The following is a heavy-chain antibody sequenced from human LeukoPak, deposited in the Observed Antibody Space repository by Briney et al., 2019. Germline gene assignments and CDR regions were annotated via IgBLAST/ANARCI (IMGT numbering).Heavy chain of an antibody. CDR2: ISAFTGNT. D-gene: IGHD3-10*01. Sequence: GASVKVSCKTSGYTFTTYGISWVRQAPGQGLEYMGWISAFTGNTNYAQKFQGRVAMTMDTSTSTVYMELRSLRYDDTAVYFCARLSYDGEGYWGQGTLVTVSS. J-gene: IGHJ4*02. CDR3: ARLSYDGEGY. V-gene: IGHV1-18*01. CDR1: GYTFTTYG.